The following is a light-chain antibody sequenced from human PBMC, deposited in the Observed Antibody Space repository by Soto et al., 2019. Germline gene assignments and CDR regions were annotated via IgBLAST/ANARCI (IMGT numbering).Light chain of an antibody. CDR2: AAS. V-gene: IGKV1-12*01. J-gene: IGKJ4*01. CDR3: QQANSFPLA. Sequence: DIQMTQSPSSVSASVGDRVTITCRASQGISSWLAWYQKKPGKAPKLLIYAASSLQSGVPSRFSGSGSGTAFTLTISSLQPEDFATYYCQQANSFPLAFGGGTKVEIK. CDR1: QGISSW.